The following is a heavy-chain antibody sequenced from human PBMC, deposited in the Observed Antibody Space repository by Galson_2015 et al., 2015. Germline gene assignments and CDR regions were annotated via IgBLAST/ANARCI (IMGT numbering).Heavy chain of an antibody. CDR3: ALQVRFASLDP. CDR1: GVSLRTRGVG. CDR2: IYWDDDK. V-gene: IGHV2-5*02. J-gene: IGHJ5*02. D-gene: IGHD3-3*01. Sequence: PALVTPTQTLTLPCTFSGVSLRTRGVGVSWIRQPPGKALEWLAIIYWDDDKLYRPSLKSRLTITKDTSKNQVVLTMTNMDPVDTATYYCALQVRFASLDPWGQGTLVTVSS.